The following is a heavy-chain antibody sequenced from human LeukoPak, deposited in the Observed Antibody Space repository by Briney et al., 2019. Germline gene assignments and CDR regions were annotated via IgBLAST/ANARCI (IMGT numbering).Heavy chain of an antibody. CDR1: GFTFSSYD. V-gene: IGHV3-30*03. CDR2: ISYDGNDK. J-gene: IGHJ6*02. D-gene: IGHD2-15*01. Sequence: GRSLRLSCAASGFTFSSYDRHWVRQAPGKGLEWVAVISYDGNDKHYADSVKGRFTISRDNSKNTLYLQMNSLRAEDTAVYYCARDYQAPSYCSGGSCYSKYYYYGMDVWGQGTTVTVSS. CDR3: ARDYQAPSYCSGGSCYSKYYYYGMDV.